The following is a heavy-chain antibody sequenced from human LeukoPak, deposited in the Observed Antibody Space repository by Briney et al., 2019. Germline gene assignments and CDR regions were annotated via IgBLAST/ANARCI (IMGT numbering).Heavy chain of an antibody. CDR2: IKKDGSEK. J-gene: IGHJ4*02. V-gene: IGHV3-7*03. CDR3: ARRPRGYSYGYYFDY. D-gene: IGHD5-18*01. CDR1: GFTLSSYW. Sequence: GGSLRLSCTASGFTLSSYWMSWVRQAPGKGLEWVANIKKDGSEKYYVDSVKGRFTISRDNAKNSLYLQMNSLRAEDTAVYYCARRPRGYSYGYYFDYWGQGTLVTVSS.